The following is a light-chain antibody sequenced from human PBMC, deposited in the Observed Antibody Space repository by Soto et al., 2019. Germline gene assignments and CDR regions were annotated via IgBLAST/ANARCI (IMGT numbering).Light chain of an antibody. J-gene: IGKJ5*01. CDR1: QSVSSN. V-gene: IGKV3D-15*01. CDR3: QQYYNWPLT. CDR2: GAS. Sequence: IVMPQDTATRSVSPGPKATLSCRASQSVSSNLAWYQQKPGQAPRLLIYGASTRATGIPARFSGSGSGTDFTLTISRLEPEDFAVYYCQQYYNWPLTFGQGTRLEIK.